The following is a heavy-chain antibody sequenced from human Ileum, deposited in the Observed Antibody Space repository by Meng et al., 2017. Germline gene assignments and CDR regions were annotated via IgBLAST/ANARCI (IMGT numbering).Heavy chain of an antibody. CDR3: ASRNYNYDDYFEY. D-gene: IGHD1-7*01. Sequence: QVHGVRSGAEVKKPWASVKVSCKPSGYSFTGYYMHWVRQAPGQGLEWMGRINSNSGGTNYAQKFKGRVTLTRDISTVYMELSSLRSDDTAVYYCASRNYNYDDYFEYWGQGTLVTVSS. V-gene: IGHV1-2*06. CDR1: GYSFTGYY. CDR2: INSNSGGT. J-gene: IGHJ4*02.